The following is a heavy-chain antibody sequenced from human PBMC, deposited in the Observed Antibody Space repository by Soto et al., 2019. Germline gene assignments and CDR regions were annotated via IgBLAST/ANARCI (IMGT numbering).Heavy chain of an antibody. CDR3: VRTSLVVAAATREDY. J-gene: IGHJ4*02. CDR2: INSDGSST. D-gene: IGHD2-15*01. Sequence: EVQLVESGGGLVQPGGSLRLSCAASGFTFSSYWMHWVRQAPGKGLVWVSRINSDGSSTSYADSVKGRFTNSRDNAKNTLYPQMNSLRAEDTAVYYCVRTSLVVAAATREDYWGQGTLVTVSS. CDR1: GFTFSSYW. V-gene: IGHV3-74*01.